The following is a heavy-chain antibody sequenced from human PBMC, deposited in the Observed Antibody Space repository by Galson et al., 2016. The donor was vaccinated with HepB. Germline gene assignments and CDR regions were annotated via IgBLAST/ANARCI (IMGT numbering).Heavy chain of an antibody. CDR3: ARDEIGSSYHNWFDP. J-gene: IGHJ5*02. Sequence: SLRLSCAASGFIFSRYAMSWVRQAPGKGLEWVSAISGTPPTTDHADSVKGRFTLSRDNSKNTLYLQMNSLRTEDTAVYYCARDEIGSSYHNWFDPWGREPWSPSPQ. CDR2: ISGTPPTT. CDR1: GFIFSRYA. D-gene: IGHD3-10*01. V-gene: IGHV3-23*01.